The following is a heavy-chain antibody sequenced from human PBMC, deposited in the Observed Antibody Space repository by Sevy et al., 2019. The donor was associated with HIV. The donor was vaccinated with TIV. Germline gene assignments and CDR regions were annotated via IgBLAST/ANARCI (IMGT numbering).Heavy chain of an antibody. D-gene: IGHD3-16*01. Sequence: ASVKVSCKASGGTFSSYGITWVRQAPGQGLEWMGEIIPIFGSANYGQTFQGRVTMTADKSTSTAYMELSSLRSDDTAVYYCARGGGLSPHHWLDPWGQGTLVTVSS. CDR2: IIPIFGSA. J-gene: IGHJ5*02. CDR3: ARGGGLSPHHWLDP. V-gene: IGHV1-69*06. CDR1: GGTFSSYG.